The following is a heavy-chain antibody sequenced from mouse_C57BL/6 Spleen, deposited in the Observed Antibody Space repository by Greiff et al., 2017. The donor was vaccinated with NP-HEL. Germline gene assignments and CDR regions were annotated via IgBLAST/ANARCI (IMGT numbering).Heavy chain of an antibody. J-gene: IGHJ3*01. V-gene: IGHV14-2*01. D-gene: IGHD2-4*01. CDR1: GFNIKDYY. Sequence: VQLQQSGAELVKPGASVKLSCTASGFNIKDYYMHWVKQRTEQGLEWIGRIDPEDGEPKYAPKFQGKATITADTSSNTAYLQLSSLTSEDTAVYYCASYDYDETWFAYWGQGTLVTVSA. CDR3: ASYDYDETWFAY. CDR2: IDPEDGEP.